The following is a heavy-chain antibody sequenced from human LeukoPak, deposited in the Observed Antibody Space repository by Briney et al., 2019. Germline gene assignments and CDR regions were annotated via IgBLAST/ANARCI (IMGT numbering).Heavy chain of an antibody. Sequence: SVKVSCKASGGTFSSYAISWVRQAPGQGLEWMGGIIPIFGTANYAQKFQGRVTITADKSTSTAYMELSSLKSEDTAVYYCARVRDGYNDAYDIWGQGTMVTVSS. CDR1: GGTFSSYA. CDR2: IIPIFGTA. J-gene: IGHJ3*02. V-gene: IGHV1-69*06. CDR3: ARVRDGYNDAYDI. D-gene: IGHD5-24*01.